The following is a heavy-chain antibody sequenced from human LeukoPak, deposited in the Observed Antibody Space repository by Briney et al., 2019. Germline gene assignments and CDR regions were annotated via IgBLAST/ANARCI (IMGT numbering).Heavy chain of an antibody. CDR1: GFTFNGYN. Sequence: GGSLRLSCAASGFTFNGYNMNCGRDAPGEGLEWISYITSSSSSNSSTDSVKGRFSISRDNAKNSLYLQMKNLRAADTAVYSCVRTHPLFYMDVWGKGTTVTVSS. V-gene: IGHV3-48*01. J-gene: IGHJ6*03. CDR2: ITSSSSSN. CDR3: VRTHPLFYMDV.